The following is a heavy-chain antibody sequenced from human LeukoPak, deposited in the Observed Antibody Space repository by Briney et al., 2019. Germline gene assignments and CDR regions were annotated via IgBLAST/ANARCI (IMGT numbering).Heavy chain of an antibody. CDR3: AREGGIVVVPAAIPHWYFDL. J-gene: IGHJ2*01. CDR2: IKQDGSEK. CDR1: GFTFSSYW. Sequence: QPGGSLRLSCAASGFTFSSYWMSWVRQAPGKGLEWVANIKQDGSEKYYVDSVKGRFTISRDNAKNSLYLQMNSLRAEDTAVYYCAREGGIVVVPAAIPHWYFDLWGRGTLVTVSS. V-gene: IGHV3-7*01. D-gene: IGHD2-2*02.